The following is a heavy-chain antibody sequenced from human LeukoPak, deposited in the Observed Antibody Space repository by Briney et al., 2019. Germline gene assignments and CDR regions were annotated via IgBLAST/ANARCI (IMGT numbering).Heavy chain of an antibody. CDR3: ARGALTFLVESWFDP. J-gene: IGHJ5*02. CDR1: GGSISSGGYY. CDR2: IYYSGTA. D-gene: IGHD2-2*01. Sequence: SETLSLTCTVSGGSISSGGYYWSWVRQHPEKGLEWIGYIYYSGTAYYNPSLKSRVTMSVDTSKNQFSLKLSSVTAADTAVYYCARGALTFLVESWFDPWGQGTLVTVSS. V-gene: IGHV4-31*03.